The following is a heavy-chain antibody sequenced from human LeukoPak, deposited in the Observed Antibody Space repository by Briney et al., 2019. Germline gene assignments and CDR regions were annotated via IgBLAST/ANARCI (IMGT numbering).Heavy chain of an antibody. D-gene: IGHD3-10*01. CDR2: INHTGRT. J-gene: IGHJ4*02. CDR1: GGSFTNYY. V-gene: IGHV4-34*01. Sequence: PSETLSLTCAVYGGSFTNYYWTWIRQPPGKGLEWIREINHTGRTNYNPSLKSRVTISVDTSKNQFSLKVTSVTAADTAVYYCAREGPMFDSGSYSKSLGYWGQGFLVTVSS. CDR3: AREGPMFDSGSYSKSLGY.